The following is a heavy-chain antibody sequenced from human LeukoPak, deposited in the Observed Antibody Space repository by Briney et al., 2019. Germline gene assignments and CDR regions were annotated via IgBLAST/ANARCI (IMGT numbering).Heavy chain of an antibody. CDR2: INPGDPDT. CDR1: GYSFTNYW. J-gene: IGHJ4*02. V-gene: IGHV5-51*01. Sequence: GESLKISCKGSGYSFTNYWIGWVRQMPGKGLEWMGIINPGDPDTRYSPSFRGQVTFSVDKYISTAYLQWSSLKASDTAIYYCARVFGYSGYFDYWGQGTLVTVSS. CDR3: ARVFGYSGYFDY. D-gene: IGHD5-12*01.